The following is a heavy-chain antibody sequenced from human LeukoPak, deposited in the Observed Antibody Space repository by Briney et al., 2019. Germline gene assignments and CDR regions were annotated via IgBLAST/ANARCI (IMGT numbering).Heavy chain of an antibody. V-gene: IGHV3-21*01. J-gene: IGHJ3*02. CDR3: ARVEQWVHSSSWYDQAFQHAFDI. Sequence: PGGSLRLSCAASGFTFSSYSMNWVRQAPGKGLEWVSSISSSSSYIYYADSVKGRFTISRDNAKNSLYLQMNSLRAEDTAVYYCARVEQWVHSSSWYDQAFQHAFDIWGQGTMVTVSS. D-gene: IGHD6-13*01. CDR2: ISSSSSYI. CDR1: GFTFSSYS.